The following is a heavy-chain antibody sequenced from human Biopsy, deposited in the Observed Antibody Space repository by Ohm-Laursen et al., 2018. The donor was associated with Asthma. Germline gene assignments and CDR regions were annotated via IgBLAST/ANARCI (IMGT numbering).Heavy chain of an antibody. CDR2: IMPPFGLT. CDR1: GGTFSNYP. V-gene: IGHV1-69*10. CDR3: ARDHCSALWAGVSTDNCYFDY. D-gene: IGHD5/OR15-5a*01. Sequence: ASVKVSCNASGGTFSNYPFTWVRQAPGQGLEWMGGIMPPFGLTNYAQRFQDRLTISADKSTRTAYMELRRLRSEDSAVYYCARDHCSALWAGVSTDNCYFDYWGQGTLLTVSS. J-gene: IGHJ4*02.